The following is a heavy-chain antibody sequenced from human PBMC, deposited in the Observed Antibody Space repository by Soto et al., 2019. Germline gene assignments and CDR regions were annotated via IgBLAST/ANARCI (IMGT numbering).Heavy chain of an antibody. V-gene: IGHV1-18*04. CDR3: ARGVANRAYYYYYGMDV. J-gene: IGHJ6*02. CDR1: GYTFTSYG. D-gene: IGHD5-12*01. Sequence: QVQLVQSGAEVKKPGASVKVSCKASGYTFTSYGISWVRQAPGQGLEWMGWISAYNGNTNYAQKLQGRVTMTTGTSTRTADMELRSLRSDDTAVYYCARGVANRAYYYYYGMDVWGQGTTVTVCS. CDR2: ISAYNGNT.